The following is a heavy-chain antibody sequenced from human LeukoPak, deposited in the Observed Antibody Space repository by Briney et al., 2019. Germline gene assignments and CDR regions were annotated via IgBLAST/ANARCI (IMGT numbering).Heavy chain of an antibody. CDR1: GYTFTSYG. J-gene: IGHJ6*03. D-gene: IGHD1-1*01. V-gene: IGHV1-18*01. CDR2: ISAYNGGT. CDR3: ARQRLEWATVRNVGYYQYYYMDV. Sequence: ASVKLSCKASGYTFTSYGISWVRQAPGQGLEWMGWISAYNGGTNYAHKFQGRVTMTTDTPTTTAYMELRSLRSGDTAVYYCARQRLEWATVRNVGYYQYYYMDVWGKGTTVTVSS.